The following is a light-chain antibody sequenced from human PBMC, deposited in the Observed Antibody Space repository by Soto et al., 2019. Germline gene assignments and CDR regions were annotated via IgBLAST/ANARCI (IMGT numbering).Light chain of an antibody. CDR3: QQDDPWGIT. Sequence: VMTQSPATLSVSPGVGATLSCRASQPLRDRLAWYQQKPGQAPRLLIYGASARALGIPDRFSGSGSGTESSFTVTSVQEEDVVVYCCQQDDPWGITFGQGTRLEIK. V-gene: IGKV3-15*01. J-gene: IGKJ5*01. CDR2: GAS. CDR1: QPLRDR.